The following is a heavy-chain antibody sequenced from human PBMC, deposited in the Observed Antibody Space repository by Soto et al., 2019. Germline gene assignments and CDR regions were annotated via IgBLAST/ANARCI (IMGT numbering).Heavy chain of an antibody. CDR1: GYTFTGYY. J-gene: IGHJ3*02. CDR3: ARDTRRNPSVAFYI. V-gene: IGHV1-2*04. D-gene: IGHD1-26*01. Sequence: GASVKVSCKASGYTFTGYYMHWVRQAPGQGLEWMGWINPNSGGTNYAQKFQGWVTMTRDTSISTAYMELSRLRSDDTAVYYCARDTRRNPSVAFYIWGQGTMVTVSS. CDR2: INPNSGGT.